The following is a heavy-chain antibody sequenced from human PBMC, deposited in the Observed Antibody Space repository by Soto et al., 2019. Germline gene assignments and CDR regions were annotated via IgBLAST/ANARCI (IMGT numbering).Heavy chain of an antibody. Sequence: QLQLQESGPGLVKPSETLSLSCSVSGASISRDFYYWGWIRQPPGKGLEWIGSIHDRGSTYHNPSLKSRVYITVDTSTNQCSLNLTSVTAADTAVYYWARHAGDGYTPRDYWGQGTLVTVSS. V-gene: IGHV4-39*01. J-gene: IGHJ4*02. D-gene: IGHD5-12*01. CDR3: ARHAGDGYTPRDY. CDR1: GASISRDFYY. CDR2: IHDRGST.